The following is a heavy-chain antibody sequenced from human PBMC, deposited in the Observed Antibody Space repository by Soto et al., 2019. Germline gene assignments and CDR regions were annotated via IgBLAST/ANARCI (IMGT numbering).Heavy chain of an antibody. CDR2: MSYDGSNE. D-gene: IGHD1-26*01. CDR1: GFTFSHYA. Sequence: QVQLVESGGGVVQPGRSLRLSCAASGFTFSHYAMHWVRQAPGKGLEWVALMSYDGSNEYYADSVKGRFTISRDNSKNTLDLQMNSLRAEDTAVYDCAKDGSHNFDYWGQGTLVTVSS. J-gene: IGHJ4*02. V-gene: IGHV3-30*18. CDR3: AKDGSHNFDY.